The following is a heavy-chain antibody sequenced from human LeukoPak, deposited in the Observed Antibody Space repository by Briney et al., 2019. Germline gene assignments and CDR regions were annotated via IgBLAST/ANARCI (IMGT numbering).Heavy chain of an antibody. J-gene: IGHJ4*02. D-gene: IGHD3-10*01. Sequence: PSETLSLTCTVSGGSMSRYYWSWIRQPPGKGLEWIGYIYYSGSTNYNPSLKSRVTISVDTSKNHFSLKLSFVTAADTAVYYCARVGGWFGGQEEYYFDYWGQGTLVTVSS. CDR3: ARVGGWFGGQEEYYFDY. V-gene: IGHV4-59*01. CDR2: IYYSGST. CDR1: GGSMSRYY.